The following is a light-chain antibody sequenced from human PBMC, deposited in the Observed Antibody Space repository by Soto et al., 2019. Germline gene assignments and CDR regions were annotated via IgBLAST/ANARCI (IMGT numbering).Light chain of an antibody. V-gene: IGKV2-28*01. CDR1: QSLLQSNGYNC. CDR3: MQALQSPLT. Sequence: EIVMTQSSLSLPVTPGEPASISCRSSQSLLQSNGYNCLDWYLQKPGQSPQLLIYLGSNRASGVPDRFSGSGSGTDFTLKISRVEAEDVGVYYCMQALQSPLTFGGGTKVEIK. CDR2: LGS. J-gene: IGKJ4*01.